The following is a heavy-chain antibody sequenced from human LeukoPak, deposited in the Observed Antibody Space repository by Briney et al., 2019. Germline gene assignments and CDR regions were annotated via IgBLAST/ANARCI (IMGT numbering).Heavy chain of an antibody. J-gene: IGHJ3*01. CDR3: ANPIYGDSRIAFDF. Sequence: GGSLRLSCAASGFTFSSYWMSWVRQAPGKGLEWVANIKQDGSEKYYVDSVKGRFTISRDNAKNSLYLQMNSLRADDTAVYYCANPIYGDSRIAFDFWGQGTMVTVSS. D-gene: IGHD4-17*01. CDR1: GFTFSSYW. CDR2: IKQDGSEK. V-gene: IGHV3-7*03.